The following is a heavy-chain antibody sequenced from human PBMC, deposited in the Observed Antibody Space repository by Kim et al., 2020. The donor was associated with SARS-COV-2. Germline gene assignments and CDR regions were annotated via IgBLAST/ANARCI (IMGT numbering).Heavy chain of an antibody. CDR2: ISAYNGNT. V-gene: IGHV1-18*01. CDR3: ARDVAVVGPYYYYGMDV. CDR1: GYTFTSYG. J-gene: IGHJ6*02. Sequence: ASVKVSCKASGYTFTSYGISWVRQAPGQGLEWMGCISAYNGNTNYAQKLQGRVTMTTDTSTSTAYMELRSLRSDDTAVYYCARDVAVVGPYYYYGMDVWGQGTTVTVSS. D-gene: IGHD2-21*01.